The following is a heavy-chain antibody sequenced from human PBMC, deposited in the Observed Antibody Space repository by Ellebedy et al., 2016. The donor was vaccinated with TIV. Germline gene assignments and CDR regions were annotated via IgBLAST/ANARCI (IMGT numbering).Heavy chain of an antibody. J-gene: IGHJ5*02. CDR2: IWNDGSNK. V-gene: IGHV3-33*01. Sequence: GESLKISXAASGFTFSSYGMHWVRQAPGKGLEWVAAIWNDGSNKYYADSVKGRFSISRDNSENTLYLQMNSLRAEDTAVYYCALEYCGGDCYPEPNWFDPWGQGTLVTVSS. CDR1: GFTFSSYG. CDR3: ALEYCGGDCYPEPNWFDP. D-gene: IGHD2-21*02.